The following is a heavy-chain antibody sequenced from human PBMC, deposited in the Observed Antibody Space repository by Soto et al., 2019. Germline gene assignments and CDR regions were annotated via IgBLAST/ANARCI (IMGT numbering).Heavy chain of an antibody. J-gene: IGHJ4*02. CDR1: VFPFGANA. CDR3: ATEMGATQGPFDN. Sequence: EVQVLESGGGLVQPGGSLRLSCVVSVFPFGANAMSWVRQAPGKGLEWDSGLSNTGRRTSYADSVKGRFNISRDNSENTVYLQMNSLRVEDTAVYYCATEMGATQGPFDNWGQGTLVTVSS. V-gene: IGHV3-23*01. D-gene: IGHD1-26*01. CDR2: LSNTGRRT.